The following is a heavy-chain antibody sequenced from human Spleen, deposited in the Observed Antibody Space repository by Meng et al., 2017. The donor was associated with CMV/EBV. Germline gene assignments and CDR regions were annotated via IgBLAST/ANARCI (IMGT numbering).Heavy chain of an antibody. CDR1: GFTFSSYW. V-gene: IGHV3-7*03. D-gene: IGHD6-6*01. Sequence: GESLKISCAASGFTFSSYWMSWVRQAPGKGLEWVANIKQDGSEKYYVDSVKGRFTISRDNAKNSLYLQMNSLRAEDTAVYYCAREYGSSSGDYYHGMDVWGQGTTVTVSS. CDR2: IKQDGSEK. CDR3: AREYGSSSGDYYHGMDV. J-gene: IGHJ6*02.